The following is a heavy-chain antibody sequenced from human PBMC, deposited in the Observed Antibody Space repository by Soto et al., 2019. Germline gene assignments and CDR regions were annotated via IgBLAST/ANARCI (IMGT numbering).Heavy chain of an antibody. D-gene: IGHD3-22*01. CDR3: AAGPYFYDSRGYQDLHY. J-gene: IGHJ4*02. CDR2: IVVGSGNT. V-gene: IGHV1-58*01. CDR1: GFTFTSSA. Sequence: SVKVSCKASGFTFTSSAVQWVRQALGQRLEWIGWIVVGSGNTNYAQKFQERVTITRDMSTSTAYMELSSLRSEDTAVYYCAAGPYFYDSRGYQDLHYLGQGTLVTVSS.